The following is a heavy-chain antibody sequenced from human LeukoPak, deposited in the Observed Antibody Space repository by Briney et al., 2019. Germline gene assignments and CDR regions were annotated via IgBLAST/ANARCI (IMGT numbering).Heavy chain of an antibody. J-gene: IGHJ2*01. CDR1: GGSFSGYY. CDR2: INHSGST. D-gene: IGHD3-9*01. CDR3: AREGASYDTLTGARPRYWYFDL. Sequence: SETLSLTCAVYGGSFSGYYWSWIRQPPGKGLEWIGEINHSGSTNYNPSLKSRVTISVDTSKNQFSLKLSSVTAADTAVYYCAREGASYDTLTGARPRYWYFDLWGRGTLVTVSS. V-gene: IGHV4-34*01.